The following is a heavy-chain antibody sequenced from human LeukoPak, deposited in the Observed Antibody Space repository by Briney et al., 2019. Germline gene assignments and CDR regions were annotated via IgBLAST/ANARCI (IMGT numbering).Heavy chain of an antibody. CDR2: IIPILGIA. CDR3: ATNAYYYGSGSLYGMDV. V-gene: IGHV1-69*04. CDR1: GGTFSSYA. Sequence: SVKVSCKASGGTFSSYAISWVRQAPGQGLEWMGRIIPILGIANYAQKFQGRVTITADKSTSTAYMELSSLRSEDTAVYYCATNAYYYGSGSLYGMDVWGQGTTVTVSS. D-gene: IGHD3-10*01. J-gene: IGHJ6*02.